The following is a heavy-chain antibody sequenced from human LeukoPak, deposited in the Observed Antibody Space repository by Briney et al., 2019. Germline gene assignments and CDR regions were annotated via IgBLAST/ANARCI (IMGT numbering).Heavy chain of an antibody. CDR1: GGSISSSSYY. CDR3: ARGSHYDSSGYYYVSY. V-gene: IGHV4-39*07. CDR2: IYYSGST. D-gene: IGHD3-22*01. J-gene: IGHJ4*02. Sequence: SETLSLTCTVSGGSISSSSYYWGWIRQPPGKGLEWIGSIYYSGSTYYNPSLKSRVTISVDTSKNQFSLKLSSVTAADTAVYYCARGSHYDSSGYYYVSYWGQGTLVTVSS.